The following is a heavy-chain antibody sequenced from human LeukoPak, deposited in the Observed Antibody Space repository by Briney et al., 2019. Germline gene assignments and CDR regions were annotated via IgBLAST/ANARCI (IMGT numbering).Heavy chain of an antibody. CDR3: ARVPRPGYSSHIVVVTAKSYFDY. CDR2: IYYSGST. D-gene: IGHD2-21*02. V-gene: IGHV4-39*07. Sequence: SETLSLTCTVSGGSISSSSYYWGWIRQPPGKGLEWIGSIYYSGSTYYNPSLKSRVTISVDTSKNQFSLKLSSVTAADTAVYYCARVPRPGYSSHIVVVTAKSYFDYWGQGTLVTVSS. CDR1: GGSISSSSYY. J-gene: IGHJ4*02.